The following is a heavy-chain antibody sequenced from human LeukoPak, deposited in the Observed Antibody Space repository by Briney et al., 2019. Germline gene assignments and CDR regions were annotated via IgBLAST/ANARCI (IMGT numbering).Heavy chain of an antibody. V-gene: IGHV1-18*01. J-gene: IGHJ4*02. D-gene: IGHD3-10*01. CDR3: ARDHRLRGANPQWGGY. Sequence: ASVKVSCKPSGYTFTRYGISWVRQAPGQRREGMGWISDYNGNTNYAQKLQGRVTMTTDTSTSTAYMELRSLSSDDTAVYYCARDHRLRGANPQWGGYWGQGTLVTVSS. CDR1: GYTFTRYG. CDR2: ISDYNGNT.